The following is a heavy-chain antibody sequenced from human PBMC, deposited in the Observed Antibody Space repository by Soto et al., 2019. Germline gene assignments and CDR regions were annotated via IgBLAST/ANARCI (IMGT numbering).Heavy chain of an antibody. CDR1: GGSISSGGYY. CDR3: ARGGPDDAFDI. V-gene: IGHV4-31*03. CDR2: IYYSGST. Sequence: QVQLQESGPGLVKPSQTLSLTCTVSGGSISSGGYYWSWIRQHPVKGLEWIGYIYYSGSTYYNPSLKSRVTISVDTSKHQFSLKLSSVTAADTAVYYCARGGPDDAFDIWGQGTMVTVSS. J-gene: IGHJ3*02.